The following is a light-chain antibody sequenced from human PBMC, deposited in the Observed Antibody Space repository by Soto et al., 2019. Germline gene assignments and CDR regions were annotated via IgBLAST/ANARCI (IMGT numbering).Light chain of an antibody. CDR3: LQYYATLAHS. Sequence: DIVMTQSPDSLPVSLGDRATINCKSSQSVLSRTNNQNYLAWYQQKPGQPPKLLIYWASTRESGVPDRFRGSGSGTHFTLTITSLQPEDVAIYYCLQYYATLAHSFGGGTRVELK. J-gene: IGKJ4*01. CDR1: QSVLSRTNNQNY. CDR2: WAS. V-gene: IGKV4-1*01.